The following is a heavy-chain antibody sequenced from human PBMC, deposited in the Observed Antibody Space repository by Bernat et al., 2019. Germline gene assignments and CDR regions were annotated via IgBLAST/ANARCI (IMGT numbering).Heavy chain of an antibody. Sequence: QVQLVESGGGVVQPGRSLRLSCAASGFTFSSYGMHWVRQAPGKGLEWVAVIWYDGSNKYYADSVKGRFTISRDNSKSTLYLQMNSLRAEDTAVYYCAREYCTGGVCSSFDYWGRGTLVTVSS. CDR1: GFTFSSYG. CDR3: AREYCTGGVCSSFDY. J-gene: IGHJ4*02. CDR2: IWYDGSNK. V-gene: IGHV3-33*01. D-gene: IGHD2-8*02.